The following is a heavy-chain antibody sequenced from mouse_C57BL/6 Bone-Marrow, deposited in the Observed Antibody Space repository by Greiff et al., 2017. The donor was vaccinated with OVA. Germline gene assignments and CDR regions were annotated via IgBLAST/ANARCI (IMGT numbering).Heavy chain of an antibody. D-gene: IGHD2-4*01. V-gene: IGHV1-80*01. Sequence: VKLVESGAELVKPGASVKISCKASGYAFSSYWMNWVKQRPGKGLEWIGQIYPGDGDTNYNGKFKGKATLTADKSSSTAYMQLSSLTSEDSAVYFCARGYYDYVYWYFDVWGTGTTVTVSS. CDR2: IYPGDGDT. CDR3: ARGYYDYVYWYFDV. J-gene: IGHJ1*03. CDR1: GYAFSSYW.